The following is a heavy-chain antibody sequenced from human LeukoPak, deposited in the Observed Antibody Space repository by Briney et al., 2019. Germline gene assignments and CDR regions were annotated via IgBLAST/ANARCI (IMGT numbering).Heavy chain of an antibody. CDR3: ARDEASTFDI. CDR1: GGSVSSSGYS. Sequence: SETLSLTCAVSGGSVSSSGYSWIWIRQPAGKGLEWIGRIYTSGSTNYNPSLKSRVTMSVDTSKNQFSLKLSSVTAADTAVYYCARDEASTFDIWGQGTMVTVSS. CDR2: IYTSGST. J-gene: IGHJ3*02. V-gene: IGHV4-61*02.